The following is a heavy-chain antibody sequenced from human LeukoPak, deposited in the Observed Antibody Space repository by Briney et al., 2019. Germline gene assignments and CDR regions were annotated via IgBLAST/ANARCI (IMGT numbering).Heavy chain of an antibody. Sequence: SETLSLTCTVSGGSISSYYWSWIRQPPGKGLEWIGYIYYSGSTNYNPSLTSRVTISVDTSKNQFSLKLSSVTAADTAVYYCAREEAAAGFDYWGQGTLVTVSS. V-gene: IGHV4-59*01. D-gene: IGHD6-13*01. CDR3: AREEAAAGFDY. CDR2: IYYSGST. CDR1: GGSISSYY. J-gene: IGHJ4*02.